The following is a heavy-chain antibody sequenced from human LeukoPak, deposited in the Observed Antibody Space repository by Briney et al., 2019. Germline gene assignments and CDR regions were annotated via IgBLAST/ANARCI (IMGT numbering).Heavy chain of an antibody. CDR2: ISGSGGST. CDR3: AKDRSSQNYYDSSDYFDY. V-gene: IGHV3-23*01. CDR1: GFTFSSYA. D-gene: IGHD3-22*01. Sequence: PGGSLRLSCAATGFTFSSYAMSWVRQAPGKGLEWVSAISGSGGSTYYADSVKGRFTISRDNSKNTLYLQMNSLRAEDTAIYYCAKDRSSQNYYDSSDYFDYWCQGTLVTVSS. J-gene: IGHJ4*02.